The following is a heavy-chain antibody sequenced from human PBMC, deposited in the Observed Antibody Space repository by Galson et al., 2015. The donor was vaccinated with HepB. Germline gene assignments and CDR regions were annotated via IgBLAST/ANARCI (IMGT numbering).Heavy chain of an antibody. V-gene: IGHV1-18*04. J-gene: IGHJ4*02. CDR1: GYTFTSYG. CDR3: ARIGNYYDSSGRYLLGD. D-gene: IGHD3-22*01. CDR2: ISAYTGNT. Sequence: SVKVSCKASGYTFTSYGISWVRQAPGQGLEWMGWISAYTGNTNYAQKVQDRVTMTVDTSTSSAYMELRSLTSDDTAVYYCARIGNYYDSSGRYLLGDWGQGTLVTVSS.